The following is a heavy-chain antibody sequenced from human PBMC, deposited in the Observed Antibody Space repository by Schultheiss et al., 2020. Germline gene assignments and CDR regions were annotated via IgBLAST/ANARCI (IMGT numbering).Heavy chain of an antibody. CDR2: ISGSGGST. J-gene: IGHJ6*03. CDR3: ARVPASHCSVGSCYSRGYYYMDV. CDR1: GFTFSSYA. V-gene: IGHV3-23*01. D-gene: IGHD2-15*01. Sequence: GESLKISCAASGFTFSSYAMSWVRQAPGKGLEWVSAISGSGGSTYYADSVKGRFTISRDNAKNSLYLQMNGLKAEDTAVYYCARVPASHCSVGSCYSRGYYYMDVWGKGTTVTVSS.